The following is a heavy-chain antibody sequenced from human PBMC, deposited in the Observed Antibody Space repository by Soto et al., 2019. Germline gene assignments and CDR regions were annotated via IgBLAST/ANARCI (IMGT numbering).Heavy chain of an antibody. V-gene: IGHV3-33*01. Sequence: QVQLVESGGGVVQPGRSLRLSCAASGFTFSSYGMHWVRQAPGKGLEWVAAIWYDGSNRYYADSVRGRFTISRDNSKNTLYLQMNSLRAEDTAVFYCARVRSGYYPTLDYWGQGTLVTVSS. J-gene: IGHJ4*02. CDR1: GFTFSSYG. CDR2: IWYDGSNR. D-gene: IGHD3-22*01. CDR3: ARVRSGYYPTLDY.